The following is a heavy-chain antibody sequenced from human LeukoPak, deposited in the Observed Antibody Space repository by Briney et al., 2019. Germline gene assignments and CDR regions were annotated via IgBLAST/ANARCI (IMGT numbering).Heavy chain of an antibody. Sequence: PGGSLRLSCAASGFTFSSYAMSWVRQAPGRGLEWVSAVSGSGGSTYYADPVKGRFTISRDNSKHTLYLPMNSQSAEDTAVYYCAKGPNNICNDSPFIWGQGTLVTVSS. J-gene: IGHJ4*02. CDR2: VSGSGGST. CDR3: AKGPNNICNDSPFI. CDR1: GFTFSSYA. V-gene: IGHV3-23*01. D-gene: IGHD1-20*01.